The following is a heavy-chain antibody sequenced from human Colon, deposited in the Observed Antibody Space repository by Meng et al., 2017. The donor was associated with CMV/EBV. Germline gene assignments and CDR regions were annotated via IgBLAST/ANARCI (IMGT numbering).Heavy chain of an antibody. CDR2: INPSGGST. V-gene: IGHV1-46*01. J-gene: IGHJ6*02. CDR1: GYTFTSYY. D-gene: IGHD2-2*02. Sequence: ASVKVSCKASGYTFTSYYMHWVRQAPGQGLEWMGIINPSGGSTSYAQKFQGRVTMTRDTSTSTVYMELSSLRSEDTAVYYCARGPIQAVVPAAIIPGGMDVWGQGTTVTVSS. CDR3: ARGPIQAVVPAAIIPGGMDV.